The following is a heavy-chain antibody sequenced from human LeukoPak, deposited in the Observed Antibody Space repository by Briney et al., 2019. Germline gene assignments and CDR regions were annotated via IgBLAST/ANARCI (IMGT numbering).Heavy chain of an antibody. D-gene: IGHD4-17*01. Sequence: PGGSLRLSCAASGFTVRTKYMSWVRQAPGKGLEWVSVMYSDDTTYYAESLRSRFTISRDNAENTLYLQMISLRAEDTAVYYCARGIPRSYGTDYWGQGTLVTVSS. CDR3: ARGIPRSYGTDY. J-gene: IGHJ4*02. CDR2: MYSDDTT. CDR1: GFTVRTKY. V-gene: IGHV3-53*01.